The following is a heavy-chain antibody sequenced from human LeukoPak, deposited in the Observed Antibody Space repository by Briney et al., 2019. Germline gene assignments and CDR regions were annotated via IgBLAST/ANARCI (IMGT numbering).Heavy chain of an antibody. Sequence: GASVKVSCKAPGGTFSSYAISWVRQAPGQGLEWMGGIIPIFGTANYAQKFQGRVTITADESTSTAYMELSSLRSEDTAVYYCARGSWVVPAAIDWFDPWGQGTLVTVSS. V-gene: IGHV1-69*13. J-gene: IGHJ5*02. D-gene: IGHD2-2*01. CDR3: ARGSWVVPAAIDWFDP. CDR2: IIPIFGTA. CDR1: GGTFSSYA.